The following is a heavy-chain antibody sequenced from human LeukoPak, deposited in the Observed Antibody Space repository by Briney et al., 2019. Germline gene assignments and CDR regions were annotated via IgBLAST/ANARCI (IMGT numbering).Heavy chain of an antibody. V-gene: IGHV3-7*03. J-gene: IGHJ4*02. CDR1: GFTFSSYW. Sequence: GGSLRLSCAASGFTFSSYWMTWVRQAPGKGLEWVANIKQDGSEQYYVDSVKGRFAISRDNAKNSLYLQMNSLRVEDTALYYCARVNYDILTGYSWGGDYWGQGTLVTVSS. CDR2: IKQDGSEQ. CDR3: ARVNYDILTGYSWGGDY. D-gene: IGHD3-9*01.